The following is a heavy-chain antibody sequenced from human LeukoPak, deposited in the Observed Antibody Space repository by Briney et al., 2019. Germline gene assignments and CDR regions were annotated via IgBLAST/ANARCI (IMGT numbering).Heavy chain of an antibody. V-gene: IGHV4-59*01. CDR3: ARVPRLRSGVDV. CDR2: VSYSGNT. Sequence: SETLSLTCTVSGGSISSYSWSWIRQPPGRGLEWIAYVSYSGNTDYKPSLKGRVAISADTSKNQFSLKLTSVTAADTAMYFCARVPRLRSGVDVWGKGTTVTVSS. J-gene: IGHJ6*04. D-gene: IGHD6-19*01. CDR1: GGSISSYS.